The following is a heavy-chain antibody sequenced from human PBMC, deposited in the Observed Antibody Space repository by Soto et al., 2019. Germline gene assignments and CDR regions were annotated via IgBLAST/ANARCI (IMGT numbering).Heavy chain of an antibody. CDR3: ARGAFEMSGNYLAGWFDP. D-gene: IGHD1-26*01. CDR1: GYSFTDHY. J-gene: IGHJ5*02. Sequence: QVQLVQSGAEVKKPGASVKISCKASGYSFTDHYIHWIRQAPGQGLEWMGWIIPNDGGTKYAQKFQDRINMTRDTSIATAYMDLSRLRSDDTAVYYCARGAFEMSGNYLAGWFDPWGQGTLVTVSS. V-gene: IGHV1-2*02. CDR2: IIPNDGGT.